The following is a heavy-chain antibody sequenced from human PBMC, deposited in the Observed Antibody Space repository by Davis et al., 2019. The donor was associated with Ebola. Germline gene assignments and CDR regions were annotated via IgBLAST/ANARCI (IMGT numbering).Heavy chain of an antibody. D-gene: IGHD6-13*01. Sequence: PGGSLRLSCAASGFPFSSYWMSWVRQAPGKGLEWVANIKEDGTEKYYVDSVQGRFTVSRDNAKNSLFLDMNSLKVEDTAVYFCTRDSLDAAGHWGQGTLVTVS. V-gene: IGHV3-7*01. CDR1: GFPFSSYW. CDR2: IKEDGTEK. CDR3: TRDSLDAAGH. J-gene: IGHJ4*02.